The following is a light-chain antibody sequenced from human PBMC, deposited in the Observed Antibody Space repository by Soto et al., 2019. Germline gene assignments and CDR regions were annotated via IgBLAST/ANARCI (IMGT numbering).Light chain of an antibody. J-gene: IGKJ1*01. Sequence: EIVMTQSPATLSVSPGERATLSCRASQSVSSNLAWYQHRPGQAPRLLIYGASTRATGIPARFSGSGSATEFTLTISSLQSEDFAVYYCQQYNNWPWTFGQGTKVEIK. CDR2: GAS. CDR3: QQYNNWPWT. CDR1: QSVSSN. V-gene: IGKV3-15*01.